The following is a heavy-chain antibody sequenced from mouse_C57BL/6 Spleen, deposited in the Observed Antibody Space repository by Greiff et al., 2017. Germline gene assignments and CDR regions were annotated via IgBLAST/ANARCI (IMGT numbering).Heavy chain of an antibody. J-gene: IGHJ2*01. CDR1: GFTFSDYY. Sequence: DVQLVESEGGLVQPGSSMKLSCTASGFTFSDYYMAWVRQVPEKGLEWVANINYDGSSTYYLDSLKSRFIISRENAKNILYRQMSRLKSEDTATYYCARGGGNYFDYWGQGTTLTVSS. CDR2: INYDGSST. CDR3: ARGGGNYFDY. V-gene: IGHV5-16*01.